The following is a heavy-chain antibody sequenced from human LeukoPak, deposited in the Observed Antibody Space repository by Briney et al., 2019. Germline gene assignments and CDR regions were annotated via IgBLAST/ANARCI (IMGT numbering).Heavy chain of an antibody. J-gene: IGHJ5*02. V-gene: IGHV3-23*01. CDR3: AKKVGTGPGHNWFDP. CDR1: GFNFGSYY. CDR2: ISDSGGSI. Sequence: PGGSLRLSCAASGFNFGSYYMTWVRQAAGKGLEWVSVISDSGGSIYYADSVKGRFTVSRDNSRNTLYLQMNSLRAEDTALYYCAKKVGTGPGHNWFDPWGQGTRVTVS. D-gene: IGHD2-8*02.